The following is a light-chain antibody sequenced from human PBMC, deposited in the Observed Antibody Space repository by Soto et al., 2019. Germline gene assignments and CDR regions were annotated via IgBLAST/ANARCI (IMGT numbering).Light chain of an antibody. Sequence: NFMLTQPHSVSESPGKTVTISCTRSSGSIASNYVQRYQQRPGSAPTTVIYEDNQRTSGVPDRFSGSIDSSSNSASLTISGLKTEDEADYYCQSYDSSNQVFGGGTKVTVL. CDR3: QSYDSSNQV. CDR1: SGSIASNY. CDR2: EDN. V-gene: IGLV6-57*03. J-gene: IGLJ3*02.